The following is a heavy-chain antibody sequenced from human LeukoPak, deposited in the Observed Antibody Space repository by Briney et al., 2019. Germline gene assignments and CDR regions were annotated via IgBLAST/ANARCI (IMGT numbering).Heavy chain of an antibody. CDR3: AKSSAYSSSGSWFDP. Sequence: GGSLRLSCAASGFTFSSYAMHWVRQAPGKGLEWVAVISYDGSNKYYADSVKGRFTISRDNSKSTLYLQMNSLRAEDTAVYYCAKSSAYSSSGSWFDPWGQGTLVTVSS. CDR2: ISYDGSNK. CDR1: GFTFSSYA. J-gene: IGHJ5*02. V-gene: IGHV3-30*18. D-gene: IGHD6-13*01.